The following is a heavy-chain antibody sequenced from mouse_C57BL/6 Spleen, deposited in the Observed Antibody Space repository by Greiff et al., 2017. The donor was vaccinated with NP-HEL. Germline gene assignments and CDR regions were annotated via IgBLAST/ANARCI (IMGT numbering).Heavy chain of an antibody. D-gene: IGHD2-3*01. CDR2: INPGSGGT. J-gene: IGHJ2*01. CDR3: AIFYDGYYDY. CDR1: GYAFTNYL. Sequence: QVQLQQSGAELVRPGPSVKVSCKASGYAFTNYLIEWVKQRPGQGLEWIGVINPGSGGTNYNEKFKGKATLTADKSSSTAYMQLSSLTSEDSAVYFCAIFYDGYYDYWGQGTTLTVSS. V-gene: IGHV1-54*01.